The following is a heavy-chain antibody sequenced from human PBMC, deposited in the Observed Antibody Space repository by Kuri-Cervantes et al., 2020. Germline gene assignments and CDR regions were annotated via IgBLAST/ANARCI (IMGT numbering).Heavy chain of an antibody. Sequence: GESLKISCAASGFTFSSYGMHWVRQAPGKGLEWVAVISYDGSNKYYADSVKGRFTISRDNSKNTLYLQMNSLRDEDTAVYYCAREQGVVVAATTYYYYYGMDVWGQGTTVTVSS. J-gene: IGHJ6*02. V-gene: IGHV3-30*03. CDR2: ISYDGSNK. D-gene: IGHD2-15*01. CDR3: AREQGVVVAATTYYYYYGMDV. CDR1: GFTFSSYG.